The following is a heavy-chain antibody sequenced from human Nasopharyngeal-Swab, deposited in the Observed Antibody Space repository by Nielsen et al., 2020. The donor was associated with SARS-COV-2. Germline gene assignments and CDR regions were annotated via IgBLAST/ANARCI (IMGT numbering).Heavy chain of an antibody. J-gene: IGHJ4*02. D-gene: IGHD1-26*01. CDR3: ARGGYYGLGTLGGY. CDR2: IKPSGGST. CDR1: RYTFTSYP. V-gene: IGHV1-46*01. Sequence: ASVKVSCKASRYTFTSYPIHWVRQAPGQGLERRGIIKPSGGSTNYAQKFQGRVTMTTNTSTSTAYLELSSLRFDDTAVYYCARGGYYGLGTLGGYWGQGTLVAVSS.